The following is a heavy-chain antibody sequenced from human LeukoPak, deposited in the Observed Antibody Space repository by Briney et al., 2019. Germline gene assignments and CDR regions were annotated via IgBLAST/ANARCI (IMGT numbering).Heavy chain of an antibody. J-gene: IGHJ4*02. CDR2: ISSSSSYI. Sequence: TGGSLRLSCAASGFTFSSYWMSWVRQAPGKGLEWVSSISSSSSYIYYADSVKGRFTISRDNAKNSLYLQTNSLRAEDTAVYYCARFHVRGVPAPNGPEGYWGQGTLVTVSS. CDR1: GFTFSSYW. CDR3: ARFHVRGVPAPNGPEGY. D-gene: IGHD2-2*01. V-gene: IGHV3-21*01.